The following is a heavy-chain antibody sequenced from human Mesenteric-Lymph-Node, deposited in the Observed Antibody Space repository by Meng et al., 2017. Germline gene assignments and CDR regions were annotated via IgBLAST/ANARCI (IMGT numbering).Heavy chain of an antibody. J-gene: IGHJ4*02. CDR1: GFTFSSNG. CDR3: AKALTTVTTAADY. D-gene: IGHD4-17*01. Sequence: EVQLLESGGGLVHPGGSLRLSCAASGFTFSSNGMNWVRQAPGKGLEWVSSISGSGPVTYYADSVKGRFTISRDNSKNTLYLQMNSLKAEDTAVYYCAKALTTVTTAADYWGQGTLVTVSS. CDR2: ISGSGPVT. V-gene: IGHV3-23*01.